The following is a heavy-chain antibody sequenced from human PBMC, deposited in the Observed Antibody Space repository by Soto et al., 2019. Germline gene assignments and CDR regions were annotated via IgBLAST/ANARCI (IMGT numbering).Heavy chain of an antibody. Sequence: GGSLRLSCAASGFTFTNHAMSWVRQAPGKGLEWVSTINTNGGHTYYADSVKGRFTISRDNSENALYLQMYSLRAEDTAVYYCAKGFTLYSSSSLDYWGQGTLVTISS. D-gene: IGHD6-6*01. CDR3: AKGFTLYSSSSLDY. J-gene: IGHJ4*02. CDR2: INTNGGHT. CDR1: GFTFTNHA. V-gene: IGHV3-23*01.